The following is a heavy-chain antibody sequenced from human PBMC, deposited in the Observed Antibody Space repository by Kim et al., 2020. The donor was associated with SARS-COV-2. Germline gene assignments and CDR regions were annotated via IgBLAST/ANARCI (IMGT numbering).Heavy chain of an antibody. J-gene: IGHJ5*02. V-gene: IGHV4-39*01. D-gene: IGHD6-6*01. CDR2: IYYSGST. CDR3: ARQSIAARRAYNWFDP. CDR1: GGSISSSSDY. Sequence: SETLSLTCTVSGGSISSSSDYWAWIRQPPGKGLEWIGTIYYSGSTYYNASLKSRVTISVDTSKNHFSLRLKYVTAADTAVYYCARQSIAARRAYNWFDPWGQGTLVTVSS.